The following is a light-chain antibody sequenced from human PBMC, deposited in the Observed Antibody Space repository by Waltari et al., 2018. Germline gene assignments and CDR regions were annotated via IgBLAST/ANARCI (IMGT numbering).Light chain of an antibody. CDR3: QQYNGYPWT. CDR2: KAS. Sequence: IPMTKSPSTLSASVVDRATITCRASQSISSWLAWYQQKPGKAPKLLIYKASNLESGVPSRFSAGGSETEFTLTISSLQPDDFATYYCQQYNGYPWTFGQGTKVEVK. V-gene: IGKV1-5*03. CDR1: QSISSW. J-gene: IGKJ1*01.